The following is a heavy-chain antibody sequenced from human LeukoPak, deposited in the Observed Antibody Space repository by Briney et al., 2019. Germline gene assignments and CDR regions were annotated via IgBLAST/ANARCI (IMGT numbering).Heavy chain of an antibody. J-gene: IGHJ4*02. CDR1: GYSISSGYY. Sequence: SETLSLTCTVSGYSISSGYYWGWIRQPPGKGLEWIGSIYNSGSTYYNPSLKSRVTISVDTSKNQFSLKLSSVTAADTAVYYCARGASSGWYALYYFDYWGQGTLVTVSS. D-gene: IGHD6-19*01. V-gene: IGHV4-38-2*02. CDR2: IYNSGST. CDR3: ARGASSGWYALYYFDY.